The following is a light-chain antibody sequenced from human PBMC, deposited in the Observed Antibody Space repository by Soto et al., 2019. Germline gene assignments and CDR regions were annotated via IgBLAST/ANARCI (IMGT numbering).Light chain of an antibody. CDR3: QQYNSYWT. CDR1: QSISSW. J-gene: IGKJ1*01. Sequence: IQVPQTHSTLSTSVGDRVTITCRASQSISSWLAWYQQKPGKAPKLLIYDASSLESGVPSRFSGSGSGTEFTLTISSLQPDDFATYYCQQYNSYWTFGQGSNADVK. CDR2: DAS. V-gene: IGKV1-5*01.